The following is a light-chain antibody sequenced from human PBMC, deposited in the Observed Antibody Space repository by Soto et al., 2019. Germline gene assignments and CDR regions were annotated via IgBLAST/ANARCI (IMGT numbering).Light chain of an antibody. CDR3: QQYGRSPTWT. Sequence: EIVLTQSPGTLSLSPGERATLSCRASQSLSSNYLAWYQQKPGQAPRLLIYAASSRATGIPDRFSGSGSGTDFTLTISRLEPEDFAVYYCQQYGRSPTWTFGQGTKVDIK. CDR1: QSLSSNY. V-gene: IGKV3-20*01. CDR2: AAS. J-gene: IGKJ1*01.